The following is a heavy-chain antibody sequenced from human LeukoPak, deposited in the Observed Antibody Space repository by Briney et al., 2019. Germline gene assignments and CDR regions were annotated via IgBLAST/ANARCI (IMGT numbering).Heavy chain of an antibody. V-gene: IGHV4-59*01. D-gene: IGHD3-3*01. CDR1: GGSISSYY. CDR3: ARVLRGYDTDYFDY. J-gene: IGHJ4*02. CDR2: IYYSGST. Sequence: PSETLSLTCTVSGGSISSYYWSWIRQPPGKGLEWIGYIYYSGSTNYNPSLKSRVTISVDTSKNQFSLKLSSVTAADTAVYYCARVLRGYDTDYFDYWGQGTLVTVSS.